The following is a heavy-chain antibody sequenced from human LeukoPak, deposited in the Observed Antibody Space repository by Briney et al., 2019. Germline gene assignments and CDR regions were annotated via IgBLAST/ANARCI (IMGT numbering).Heavy chain of an antibody. CDR1: GYTFTSYG. Sequence: ASVKVSCKASGYTFTSYGISWVRQAPGQGLEWMGWISAYNGNTNYAQKLQGRVTMITDTSTSTAYMELRSLRSDDTAVYYCARWSDSGSVSGDFDYWGQGTLVTVSS. D-gene: IGHD1-26*01. CDR3: ARWSDSGSVSGDFDY. V-gene: IGHV1-18*01. CDR2: ISAYNGNT. J-gene: IGHJ4*02.